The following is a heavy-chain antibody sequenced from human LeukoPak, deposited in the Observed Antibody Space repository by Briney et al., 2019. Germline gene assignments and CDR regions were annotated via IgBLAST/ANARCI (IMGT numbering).Heavy chain of an antibody. J-gene: IGHJ6*02. Sequence: SGGSLRLSCAASGFTFSDYYMSWIRQAPGKGLEWISYISRSSSTIYYADSVKGRFTISRDNAKKLLYLQMNSLRAEDTAVYYCATGKDTILYYYYGTDDWGQGTTVTVSS. CDR3: ATGKDTILYYYYGTDD. D-gene: IGHD2-21*01. CDR1: GFTFSDYY. CDR2: ISRSSSTI. V-gene: IGHV3-11*01.